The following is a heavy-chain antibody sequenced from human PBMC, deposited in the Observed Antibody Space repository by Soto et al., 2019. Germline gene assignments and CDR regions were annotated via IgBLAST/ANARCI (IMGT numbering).Heavy chain of an antibody. Sequence: SETLSLTCTVSGGSISSSSYYWGWIRQPPGKGLEWIGSIYYSGSTYYNPSLKSRVTISVDTSKNQFSLKLSSVTAADTAVYYCARQLEWAGESGGGEFDYWGQGTLVTVSS. J-gene: IGHJ4*02. V-gene: IGHV4-39*01. CDR3: ARQLEWAGESGGGEFDY. CDR1: GGSISSSSYY. CDR2: IYYSGST. D-gene: IGHD3-16*01.